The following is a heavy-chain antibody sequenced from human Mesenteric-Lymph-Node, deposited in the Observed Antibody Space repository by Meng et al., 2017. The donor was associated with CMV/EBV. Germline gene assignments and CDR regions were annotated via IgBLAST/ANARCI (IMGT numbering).Heavy chain of an antibody. J-gene: IGHJ3*02. V-gene: IGHV4-34*01. CDR3: ARGRVDTAMIIRGAFDI. CDR2: INHSGST. CDR1: GGSFSGHY. Sequence: SETLSLTCAVYGGSFSGHYWNWIRQSPGKGLEWIGEINHSGSTNQNPSLKSRVTISVDTSKNQLSLKLSSMTAADTAVYYCARGRVDTAMIIRGAFDIWGQGTMVTVSS. D-gene: IGHD5-18*01.